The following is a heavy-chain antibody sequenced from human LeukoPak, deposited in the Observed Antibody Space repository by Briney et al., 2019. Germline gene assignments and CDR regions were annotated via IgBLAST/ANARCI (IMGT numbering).Heavy chain of an antibody. CDR2: IGSDTTIT. Sequence: PGGSLRLSCAASGFTFSSHSMNWVRQAPGKGLEWVSYIGSDTTITHYADSVKGRFTISRDNAKNSLYLQMNSLRAEDTALYYCAKDIGYYRIPREKMATTAWAYYYGMDVWGQGTTVTVSS. CDR1: GFTFSSHS. V-gene: IGHV3-48*04. CDR3: AKDIGYYRIPREKMATTAWAYYYGMDV. J-gene: IGHJ6*02. D-gene: IGHD5-24*01.